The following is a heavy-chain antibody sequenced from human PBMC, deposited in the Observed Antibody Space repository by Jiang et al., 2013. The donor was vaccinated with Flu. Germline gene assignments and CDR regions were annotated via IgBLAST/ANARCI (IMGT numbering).Heavy chain of an antibody. D-gene: IGHD5-12*01. J-gene: IGHJ6*04. CDR2: ISGYNGNT. V-gene: IGHV1-18*01. CDR3: ARDHPTGGYDFYYYYGMDV. CDR1: GYIFSNYA. Sequence: EVKKPGASVKVSCKASGYIFSNYAISWVRQAPGQGLEWMGWISGYNGNTNYAQKVQGRVTMTTDTSTSTAYMELRSLRSDDTAVYYCARDHPTGGYDFYYYYGMDVWGKGTTVTVSS.